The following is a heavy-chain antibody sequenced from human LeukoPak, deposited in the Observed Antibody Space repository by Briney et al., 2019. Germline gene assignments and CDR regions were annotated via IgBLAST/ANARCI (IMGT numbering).Heavy chain of an antibody. CDR1: GYIFTSYG. CDR3: ARDEGTYDSSGYSSC. D-gene: IGHD3-22*01. J-gene: IGHJ4*02. Sequence: GASVKVSCKASGYIFTSYGISWVRQAPGQGLEWMGWISANNGDTDYSQRLQDRVTMTIDTSTSTAYMELRSLRSDDTAVYYCARDEGTYDSSGYSSCWGQGTLVTVSS. V-gene: IGHV1-18*01. CDR2: ISANNGDT.